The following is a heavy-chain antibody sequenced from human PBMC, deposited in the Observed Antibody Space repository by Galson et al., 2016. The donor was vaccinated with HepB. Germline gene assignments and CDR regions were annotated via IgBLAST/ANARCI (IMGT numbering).Heavy chain of an antibody. CDR3: ASGYDGGGFYDY. Sequence: CAASGLTINSNYMAWVRQAPGKGLDWVSVTYAGGATFYADSVKGRFIISRDISKNTLYLQMNSLRAEDTALYYCASGYDGGGFYDYWGQGTLVTVSS. D-gene: IGHD3-22*01. J-gene: IGHJ4*02. V-gene: IGHV3-53*01. CDR2: TYAGGAT. CDR1: GLTINSNY.